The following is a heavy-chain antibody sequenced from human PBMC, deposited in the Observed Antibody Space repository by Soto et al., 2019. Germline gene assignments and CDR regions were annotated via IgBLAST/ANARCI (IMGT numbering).Heavy chain of an antibody. CDR1: GGSISSSSYY. CDR3: ARHVVMYYYGSGSYYRADYYYYYMDI. J-gene: IGHJ6*03. CDR2: IYYSGST. D-gene: IGHD3-10*01. V-gene: IGHV4-39*01. Sequence: EPLSLTCTVSGGSISSSSYYWGWIRQPTGKGLEWIGSIYYSGSTYYNPSLKSRVTISVDTSKNQFSLKLSSVTAADTAVYYCARHVVMYYYGSGSYYRADYYYYYMDIWGKGTTVTVSS.